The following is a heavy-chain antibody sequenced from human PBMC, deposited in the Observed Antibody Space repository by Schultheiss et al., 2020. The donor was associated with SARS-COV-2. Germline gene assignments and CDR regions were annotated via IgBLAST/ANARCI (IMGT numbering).Heavy chain of an antibody. CDR3: ARDRGQLGWFDP. Sequence: GESLKISCAASGFTFSSYAMHWVRRAPGKGLEWVSAISGSGGSTYYADSVKGRFTISRDNSKNTLYLQMNSLRAEDTAVYYCARDRGQLGWFDPWGQGTLVTVSS. CDR2: ISGSGGST. V-gene: IGHV3-23*01. CDR1: GFTFSSYA. D-gene: IGHD6-6*01. J-gene: IGHJ5*02.